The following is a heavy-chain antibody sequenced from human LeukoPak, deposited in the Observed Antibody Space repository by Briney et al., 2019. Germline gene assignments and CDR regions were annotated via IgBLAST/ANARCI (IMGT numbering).Heavy chain of an antibody. Sequence: PAGSLSLSCAAFGFTFSNYCMHWVRQAPGKGLVWVSTIKSDGSTIHYADSVKGRFTISRDNAKSKLYLQMNSLTAEATAVYYCAGDLSSGFWGQGTLVTVSS. CDR2: IKSDGSTI. CDR1: GFTFSNYC. CDR3: AGDLSSGF. D-gene: IGHD3-16*02. J-gene: IGHJ4*02. V-gene: IGHV3-74*01.